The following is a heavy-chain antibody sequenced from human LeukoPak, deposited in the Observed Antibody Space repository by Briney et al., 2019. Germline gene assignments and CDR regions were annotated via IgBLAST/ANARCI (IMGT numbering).Heavy chain of an antibody. V-gene: IGHV1-18*01. CDR3: ARDGTSTDDY. J-gene: IGHJ4*02. CDR1: GYTFSNFG. Sequence: ASVKVSCRASGYTFSNFGISWVRQAPGQGLEWMGWISGNNDNPNYGQKFQGRFTVTTDSSTSTAYMELRDLRSDDTAVYYCARDGTSTDDYWGQGTLVTVSS. D-gene: IGHD2-2*01. CDR2: ISGNNDNP.